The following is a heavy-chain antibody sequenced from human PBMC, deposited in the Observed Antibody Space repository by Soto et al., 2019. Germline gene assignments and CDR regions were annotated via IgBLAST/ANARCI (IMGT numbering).Heavy chain of an antibody. CDR3: ARDPYYYGSGDKGGFDP. Sequence: QVQLQESGPGLVKPSGTLSLTCAVSGGSLSSTHWWSWVRQPPRKGLEWIGDIYHTGSTNYNPSLKGRVTISVDKSNNQFSLNLSSVTAADTAVYYCARDPYYYGSGDKGGFDPWGQGTLVIVSS. D-gene: IGHD3-10*01. V-gene: IGHV4-4*02. CDR1: GGSLSSTHW. CDR2: IYHTGST. J-gene: IGHJ5*02.